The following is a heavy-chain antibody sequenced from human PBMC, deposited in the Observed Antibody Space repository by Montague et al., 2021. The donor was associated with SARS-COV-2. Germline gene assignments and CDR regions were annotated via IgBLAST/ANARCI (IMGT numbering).Heavy chain of an antibody. V-gene: IGHV1-24*01. Sequence: SVKVSCKVSGYTLTELSMHWVRQAPGKGLEWMGGFDAEDGETIYAQKFQGRVTMAEDTSTDTAYMELSSLRSEDTAVYYCATVPSRVAVTTSFDYWGQGTLVTVSS. D-gene: IGHD4-17*01. CDR1: GYTLTELS. J-gene: IGHJ4*02. CDR2: FDAEDGET. CDR3: ATVPSRVAVTTSFDY.